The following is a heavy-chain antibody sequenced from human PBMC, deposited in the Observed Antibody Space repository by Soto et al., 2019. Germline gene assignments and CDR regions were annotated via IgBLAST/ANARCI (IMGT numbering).Heavy chain of an antibody. D-gene: IGHD3-10*01. V-gene: IGHV3-23*01. CDR3: VKNSGWFNT. CDR1: GFSFSVYT. Sequence: PGGSLRLSCAASGFSFSVYTMNWVRQAPGKGLEWVTTIEGSGAITYYADSVKGRFIISRDNSRNTVYLQMDSLTADDTAVYYCVKNSGWFNTWGQGTLVTVSS. CDR2: IEGSGAIT. J-gene: IGHJ5*02.